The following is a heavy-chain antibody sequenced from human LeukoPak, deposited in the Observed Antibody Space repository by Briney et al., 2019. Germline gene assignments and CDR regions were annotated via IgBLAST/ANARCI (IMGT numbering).Heavy chain of an antibody. CDR3: ARLDAIISVKVGEMPFTI. Sequence: PSETLSHTPTDSGGSISSSKWNSIWQPPGKGLEWIGYINYSGSTTYSPSLKSRITISVDTSRNQLSLKLSSVTAADTAVYYCARLDAIISVKVGEMPFTIWGQGTMVTVSS. CDR1: GGSISSSK. J-gene: IGHJ3*02. V-gene: IGHV4-59*08. CDR2: INYSGST. D-gene: IGHD3-22*01.